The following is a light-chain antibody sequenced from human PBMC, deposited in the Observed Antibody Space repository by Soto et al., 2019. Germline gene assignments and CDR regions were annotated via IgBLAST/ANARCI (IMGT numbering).Light chain of an antibody. Sequence: EIVLTQSPGTLSFSPGERATLSCRASQSVSSSYLAWYQQKPGQAPRILIYGASSRATGIPDRFSGSGSGTDFTLTISRLEPEDFAVYYCQQYGSSPWTFGQGTKVDIK. CDR2: GAS. J-gene: IGKJ1*01. CDR3: QQYGSSPWT. CDR1: QSVSSSY. V-gene: IGKV3-20*01.